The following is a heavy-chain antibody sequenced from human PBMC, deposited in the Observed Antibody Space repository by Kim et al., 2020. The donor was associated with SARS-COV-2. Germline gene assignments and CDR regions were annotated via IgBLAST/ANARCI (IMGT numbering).Heavy chain of an antibody. J-gene: IGHJ6*02. CDR2: ISYDGSNK. V-gene: IGHV3-30*04. CDR3: LRIFGDSWFEYYYGMVV. D-gene: IGHD6-13*01. CDR1: GFTFSSYA. Sequence: GGSLRLSCAASGFTFSSYAMHWVRQAPGKGLEWVAVISYDGSNKYYADSVKGRFTISRDNSKNTLYLQMNSLRAEDTAVYYCLRIFGDSWFEYYYGMVVWGQGAAVTVSS.